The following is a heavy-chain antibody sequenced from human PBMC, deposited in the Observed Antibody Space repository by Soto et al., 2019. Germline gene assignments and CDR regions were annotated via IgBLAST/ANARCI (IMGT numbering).Heavy chain of an antibody. CDR1: GGSISSSSYY. CDR3: ATSQKGYNWNYFDH. CDR2: VFYTGFT. J-gene: IGHJ4*02. Sequence: SETLSLTCTVSGGSISSSSYYWGWIRQPPGKGLEWIGSVFYTGFTSYNPSLESRVSVSVDTSKNQFSLKVSGVSAADTAVYYCATSQKGYNWNYFDHWGQGALVTVSS. V-gene: IGHV4-39*01. D-gene: IGHD1-20*01.